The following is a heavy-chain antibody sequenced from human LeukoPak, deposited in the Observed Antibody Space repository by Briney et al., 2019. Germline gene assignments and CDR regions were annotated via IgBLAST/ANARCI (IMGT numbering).Heavy chain of an antibody. CDR2: IYTSGST. J-gene: IGHJ6*03. D-gene: IGHD2-2*01. V-gene: IGHV4-61*02. CDR3: ARERRGGYCSSTSCPDYYYYYTDV. CDR1: GGSISSGSYY. Sequence: KSSETLSLTCTVSGGSISSGSYYWSWIRQPAGKGLEWIGRIYTSGSTNYNPSLKSRVTISVDTSKNQFSLKLSSVTAADTAVYYCARERRGGYCSSTSCPDYYYYYTDVWGKGTTVTVSS.